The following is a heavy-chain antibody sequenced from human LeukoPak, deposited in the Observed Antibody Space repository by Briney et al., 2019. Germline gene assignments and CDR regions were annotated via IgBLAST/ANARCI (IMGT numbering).Heavy chain of an antibody. J-gene: IGHJ3*02. CDR3: AREGEDSGFTMGAFDI. Sequence: SVKVSCKASGGTFSSYAISWVRQAPGQGLEWMGGIIPIFGTANYAQRFQGRVTITADESTSTAYMELSSLRSEDTAVYYCAREGEDSGFTMGAFDIWGQGTMVTVSS. D-gene: IGHD5-12*01. CDR2: IIPIFGTA. V-gene: IGHV1-69*13. CDR1: GGTFSSYA.